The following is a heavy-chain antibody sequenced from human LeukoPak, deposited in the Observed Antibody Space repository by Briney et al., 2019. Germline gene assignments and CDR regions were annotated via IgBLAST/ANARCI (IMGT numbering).Heavy chain of an antibody. CDR2: IRGSDGST. Sequence: GGSLRLSCAASGFPFSTYAMSWVRQAPGKGLEWVSSIRGSDGSTYYADSVEGRFAIPRDNSKNTLYLQMNSLRAEDTAVYYCAKDVYGDYGGLDYWGQGTLVTVSS. CDR3: AKDVYGDYGGLDY. D-gene: IGHD4-17*01. V-gene: IGHV3-23*01. J-gene: IGHJ4*02. CDR1: GFPFSTYA.